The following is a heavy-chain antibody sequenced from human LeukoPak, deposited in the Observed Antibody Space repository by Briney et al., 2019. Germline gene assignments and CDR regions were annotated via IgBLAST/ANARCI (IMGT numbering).Heavy chain of an antibody. Sequence: PGGSLRLSCAASGFTFSSYSMNWVRQAPGKGLEWVSSISSSSSYIYYADSVKGRFTISRDNAKNSLYLQMNSLRAEDTAVYYCARGTYSSGWSLGFDPWGQGTLVTVSS. CDR2: ISSSSSYI. D-gene: IGHD6-19*01. CDR3: ARGTYSSGWSLGFDP. V-gene: IGHV3-21*04. CDR1: GFTFSSYS. J-gene: IGHJ5*02.